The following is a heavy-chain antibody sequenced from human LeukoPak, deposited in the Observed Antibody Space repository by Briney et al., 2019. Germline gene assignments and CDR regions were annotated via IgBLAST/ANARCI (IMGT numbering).Heavy chain of an antibody. V-gene: IGHV4-34*01. CDR2: ISHAGGA. J-gene: IGHJ4*02. D-gene: IGHD3-22*01. CDR1: GFAFSSFA. Sequence: GSLRLSCAASGFAFSSFAMGWVRQSPGKGLEWIGEISHAGGASYNPSLKSRVTISEDTSKNQFSLNLSSVTAADTAVYYCARGPPPDFDRSGFYYNYWGQGTLVIVSS. CDR3: ARGPPPDFDRSGFYYNY.